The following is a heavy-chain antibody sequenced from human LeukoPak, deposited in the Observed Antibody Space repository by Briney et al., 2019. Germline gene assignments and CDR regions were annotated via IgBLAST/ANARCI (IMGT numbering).Heavy chain of an antibody. V-gene: IGHV6-1*01. D-gene: IGHD6-13*01. CDR3: ASDRGVGAAVYFDF. J-gene: IGHJ4*02. CDR2: AYYRSKWYD. Sequence: SQTLSLTCAVSGDSVSNNSATWNWVRQSPSRGLEWLGRAYYRSKWYDEYAVSVKGRITINPDTSKNQFSLHLNSVTPEDTAVYYCASDRGVGAAVYFDFWGQGILVTVAS. CDR1: GDSVSNNSAT.